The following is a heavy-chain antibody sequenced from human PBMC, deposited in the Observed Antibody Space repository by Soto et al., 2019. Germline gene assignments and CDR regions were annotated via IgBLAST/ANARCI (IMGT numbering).Heavy chain of an antibody. CDR1: GFTFSSYG. V-gene: IGHV3-33*01. CDR2: IWYDGSNK. CDR3: ARDSPSTVTTSPYYMDV. J-gene: IGHJ6*03. Sequence: GGSLRLSCAAPGFTFSSYGMHWVRQAPGKGLEWVAVIWYDGSNKYYADSVKGRFTISRDNSKNTLYLQMNSLRAEDTAVYYCARDSPSTVTTSPYYMDVWGKGTTVTVSS. D-gene: IGHD4-4*01.